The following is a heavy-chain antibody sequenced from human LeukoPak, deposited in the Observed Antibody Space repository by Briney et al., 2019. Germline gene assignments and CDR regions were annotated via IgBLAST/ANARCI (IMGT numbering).Heavy chain of an antibody. CDR2: ISSSSSYI. Sequence: GGSLRLSCAASGFTFSSYSMNWVRQAPGKGLEWVSSISSSSSYIYYADSVKGRFTISRDNAKNSLYLQMNSLRAEDTAVYYCARGAVVPYCSSASCRAYYFDYWGQGTLVTVSS. V-gene: IGHV3-21*01. CDR3: ARGAVVPYCSSASCRAYYFDY. CDR1: GFTFSSYS. D-gene: IGHD2-2*01. J-gene: IGHJ4*02.